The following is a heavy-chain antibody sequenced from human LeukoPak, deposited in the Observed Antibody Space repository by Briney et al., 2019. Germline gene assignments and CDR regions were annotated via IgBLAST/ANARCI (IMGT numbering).Heavy chain of an antibody. J-gene: IGHJ4*02. D-gene: IGHD1-26*01. CDR3: SRESGAFCTFGY. CDR1: GDSISSTKW. Sequence: PSETLAHIQGVSGDSISSTKWRGWVRQPPRHALEWMGEVSLTGDTNYNPSFNGRVSMSLAGSRNHLSLTLTSVTAADTAIYYCSRESGAFCTFGYWGQGTLVIV. V-gene: IGHV4-4*02. CDR2: VSLTGDT.